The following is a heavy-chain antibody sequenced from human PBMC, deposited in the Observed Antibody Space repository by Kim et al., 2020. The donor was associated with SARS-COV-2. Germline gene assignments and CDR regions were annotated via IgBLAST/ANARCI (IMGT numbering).Heavy chain of an antibody. CDR1: GYTFTSYD. CDR3: ARGHRFYYYYYGMDV. D-gene: IGHD3-16*02. CDR2: MNPNSGNT. J-gene: IGHJ6*02. Sequence: ASVKVSCKASGYTFTSYDINWVRQATGQGLERMGWMNPNSGNTGYAQKFQGRVTMTRNTSISTAYMELSSLRSEDTAVYYCARGHRFYYYYYGMDVWSQGATVTVSS. V-gene: IGHV1-8*01.